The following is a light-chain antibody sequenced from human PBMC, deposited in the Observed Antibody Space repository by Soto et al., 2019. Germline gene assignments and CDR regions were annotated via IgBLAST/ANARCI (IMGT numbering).Light chain of an antibody. J-gene: IGKJ4*01. CDR2: AAS. V-gene: IGKV1-39*01. Sequence: DIQMTQSPSSLSESVGDKLTINCGANQIITNFLNWYQKKPGEVPKLLIFAASRLQSGVPSRFSGSGSGTDFALTINSLQPEDFATYYCQQSSTTPRLSFGGGTRVDFK. CDR1: QIITNF. CDR3: QQSSTTPRLS.